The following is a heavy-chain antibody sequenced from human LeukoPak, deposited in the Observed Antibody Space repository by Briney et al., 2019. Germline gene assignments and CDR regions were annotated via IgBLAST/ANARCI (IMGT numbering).Heavy chain of an antibody. V-gene: IGHV3-11*04. CDR2: ISSSGSTI. CDR1: GFTFSDYY. CDR3: VSNHDFWSVHPGDWFDP. J-gene: IGHJ5*02. D-gene: IGHD3-3*01. Sequence: KPGGSLRLSCAASGFTFSDYYMSWIRQAPGKGLEWVSYISSSGSTIYYADSVKGRFTISRDNAKNSLYLQMNSLRAEDTAVYYCVSNHDFWSVHPGDWFDPWGQGTLVTVSS.